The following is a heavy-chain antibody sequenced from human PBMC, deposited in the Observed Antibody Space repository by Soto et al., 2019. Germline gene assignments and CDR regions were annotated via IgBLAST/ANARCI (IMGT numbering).Heavy chain of an antibody. Sequence: PSETLSLTCAVSSYSISGGFYWAWIRQPPGKGLEWIGNIYHSGSAHSNPSLKSRVTMSVATSKHTFSLRLTSVTAADTAVYYCARVTIFEYWFDPWGKGIMVIVSS. CDR1: SYSISGGFY. V-gene: IGHV4-38-2*01. CDR2: IYHSGSA. CDR3: ARVTIFEYWFDP. D-gene: IGHD3-3*01. J-gene: IGHJ5*02.